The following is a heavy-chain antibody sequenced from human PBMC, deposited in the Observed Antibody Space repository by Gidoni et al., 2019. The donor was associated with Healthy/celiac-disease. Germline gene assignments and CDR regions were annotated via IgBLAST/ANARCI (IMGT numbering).Heavy chain of an antibody. V-gene: IGHV4-34*01. CDR2: INHGGST. D-gene: IGHD3-22*01. CDR3: ARGLPYYYDSSGYRRGMDV. J-gene: IGHJ6*02. Sequence: QVQLQQWGAGLLKPSETLSLTCAAHGGSFSGYYWIWIRQPPGKGLEWTGEINHGGSTNYNPSLKSRVTISVDTSKNQFSLKLSSVTAADTAVYYCARGLPYYYDSSGYRRGMDVWGQGTTVTVSS. CDR1: GGSFSGYY.